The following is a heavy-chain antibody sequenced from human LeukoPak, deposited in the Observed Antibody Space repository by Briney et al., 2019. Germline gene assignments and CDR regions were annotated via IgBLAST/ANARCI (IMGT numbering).Heavy chain of an antibody. D-gene: IGHD6-13*01. CDR2: ISYDGSNK. Sequence: GSLRLSCAASGFTFSSYAMHWVRQAPGKGLEWVAVISYDGSNKYYADSVKGRFTISRDNSKNTLYLQMNSLRAEDTAVYYCARESLAAAGAIDYWGQGTLVTVSS. J-gene: IGHJ4*02. CDR1: GFTFSSYA. CDR3: ARESLAAAGAIDY. V-gene: IGHV3-30-3*01.